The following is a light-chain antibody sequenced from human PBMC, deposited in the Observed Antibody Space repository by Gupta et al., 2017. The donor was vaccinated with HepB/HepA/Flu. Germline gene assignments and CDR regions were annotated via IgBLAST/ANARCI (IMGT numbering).Light chain of an antibody. V-gene: IGLV6-57*02. J-gene: IGLJ2*01. CDR3: QFYDRSNHGV. Sequence: FKLTQTHSVSESAGKTVTITCTCSSGSISSNYVQWYQQSPGSDPTAVMIYDYQRASGVPARCSCDTNSSYTSAVTHISGLETDDEAYYSCQFYDRSNHGVVGGGTKLTVL. CDR1: SGSISSNY. CDR2: YDY.